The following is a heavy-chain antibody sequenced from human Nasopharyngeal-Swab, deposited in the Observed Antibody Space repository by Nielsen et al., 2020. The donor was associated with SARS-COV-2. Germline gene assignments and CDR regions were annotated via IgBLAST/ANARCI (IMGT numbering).Heavy chain of an antibody. CDR2: ISYDGSNK. V-gene: IGHV3-33*05. D-gene: IGHD2-15*01. Sequence: WIRQPPGEGLEWVAVISYDGSNKYYADSVKGRFTISRDNSKNTLYLQMNSLRAEDTAVYYCARDGGYCSGGSCYPMIDYWGQGTLVTVSS. J-gene: IGHJ4*02. CDR3: ARDGGYCSGGSCYPMIDY.